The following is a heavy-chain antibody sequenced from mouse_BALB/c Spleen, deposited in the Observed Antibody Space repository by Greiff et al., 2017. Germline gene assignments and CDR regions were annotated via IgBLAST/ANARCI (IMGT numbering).Heavy chain of an antibody. CDR2: ISSGGST. V-gene: IGHV5-6-5*01. D-gene: IGHD1-1*01. J-gene: IGHJ3*01. CDR3: ARGDYYGSSYVGFAY. CDR1: GFTFSSYA. Sequence: EVKLVESGGGLVKPGGSLKLSCAASGFTFSSYAMSWVRQTPEKRLEWVASISSGGSTYYPVSVKGRFTISRDNARNILYLQMSSLRSEDTAMYYCARGDYYGSSYVGFAYWGQGTLVTVSA.